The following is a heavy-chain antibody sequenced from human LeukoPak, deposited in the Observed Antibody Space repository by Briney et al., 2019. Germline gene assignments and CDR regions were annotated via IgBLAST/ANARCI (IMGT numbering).Heavy chain of an antibody. Sequence: ASVKVSCKASGGTFISHAISWVRQAPGQGLEWMGGIIPIFGTANYAQKFQGRVTITADKSTSTAYMELSSLRSEDTAVYYCARVNPEYDYVWGSYRYSPMDVWGKGTTVTVSS. J-gene: IGHJ6*04. V-gene: IGHV1-69*06. D-gene: IGHD3-16*02. CDR3: ARVNPEYDYVWGSYRYSPMDV. CDR2: IIPIFGTA. CDR1: GGTFISHA.